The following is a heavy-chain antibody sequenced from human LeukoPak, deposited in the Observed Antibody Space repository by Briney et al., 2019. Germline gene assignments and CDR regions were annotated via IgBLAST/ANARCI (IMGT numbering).Heavy chain of an antibody. CDR1: GYTFSSYG. Sequence: GGSLRLSCAASGYTFSSYGMHWVRQAPGKGLEWVAVIWYDGSNKYYADSVKGRFTISRDNSKNTLYLQMNSLRAEDTAVYYCARDFGEYSSSWYYSSYYFDYWGQGTLVTLSS. V-gene: IGHV3-33*01. J-gene: IGHJ4*02. CDR2: IWYDGSNK. D-gene: IGHD6-13*01. CDR3: ARDFGEYSSSWYYSSYYFDY.